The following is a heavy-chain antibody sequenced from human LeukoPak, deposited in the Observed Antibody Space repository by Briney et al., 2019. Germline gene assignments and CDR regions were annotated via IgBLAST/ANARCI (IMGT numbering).Heavy chain of an antibody. J-gene: IGHJ4*02. D-gene: IGHD6-19*01. V-gene: IGHV4-59*01. CDR3: AREGSSGWYAFDY. CDR2: IYGSGST. CDR1: GGSISNYY. Sequence: SETLSLTCTVSGGSISNYYWSWIRQPPGKGLEWIGYIYGSGSTNYNPSLKSRVTISVDTSKNQFSLKLSSVTAADTAVYYCAREGSSGWYAFDYWGQGTLVTVSS.